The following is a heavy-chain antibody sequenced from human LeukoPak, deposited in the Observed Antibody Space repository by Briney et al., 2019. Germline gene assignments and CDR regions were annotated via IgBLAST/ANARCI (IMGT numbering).Heavy chain of an antibody. J-gene: IGHJ4*02. CDR2: IYYSGST. Sequence: SETLSLTCTVSGGSISSSSYYWGWIRQPPGKGLEWIGSIYYSGSTYYNPSLKSRVTISVDTSKNQFSLKLSSVTAADTAVYYCAIYGDHRVFDYWGQGTLVTVSS. V-gene: IGHV4-39*07. CDR1: GGSISSSSYY. CDR3: AIYGDHRVFDY. D-gene: IGHD4-17*01.